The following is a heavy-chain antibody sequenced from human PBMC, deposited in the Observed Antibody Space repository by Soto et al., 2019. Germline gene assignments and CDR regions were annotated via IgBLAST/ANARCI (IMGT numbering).Heavy chain of an antibody. V-gene: IGHV1-18*04. J-gene: IGHJ5*02. Sequence: QVQLVQAGAEVKKPGASVKVSCTASGYTFTNYGITWVRQAPGQGLEWMGWISAYTGNTNYAQKLQGRVTMTADTSTSTDYMELRSLRSDDTAVYYCARDGGSYSGLFDPWGQGTLVTVSS. CDR2: ISAYTGNT. CDR1: GYTFTNYG. CDR3: ARDGGSYSGLFDP. D-gene: IGHD1-26*01.